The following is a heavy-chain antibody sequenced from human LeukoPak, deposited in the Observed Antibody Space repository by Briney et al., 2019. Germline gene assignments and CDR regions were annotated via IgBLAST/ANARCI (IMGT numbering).Heavy chain of an antibody. CDR2: IYTGGKT. J-gene: IGHJ3*01. Sequence: PGGSLRLSCAASGFSVSHKFMDWVRQAPGKGLEWLSVIYTGGKTDYADSVKGRFTISRDNSKNTLFLQMNSLRGADTAVYYCVTEEVTAGAFDFWGQGTMVTVSS. D-gene: IGHD2-21*02. CDR1: GFSVSHKF. V-gene: IGHV3-66*01. CDR3: VTEEVTAGAFDF.